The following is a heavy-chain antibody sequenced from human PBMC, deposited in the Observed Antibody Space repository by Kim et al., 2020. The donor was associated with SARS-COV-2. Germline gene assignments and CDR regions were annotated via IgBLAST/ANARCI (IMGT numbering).Heavy chain of an antibody. CDR2: ISAYNGNT. V-gene: IGHV1-18*04. CDR3: ARDSIWERTPGAFDI. J-gene: IGHJ3*02. Sequence: ASVKVSCKASGYTFTSYGISWVRQAPGQGLEWMGWISAYNGNTNYAQKLQGRVTMTTDTSTSTAYMELRSLRSDDTAVYYCARDSIWERTPGAFDIWGQGTMVTVSS. D-gene: IGHD1-26*01. CDR1: GYTFTSYG.